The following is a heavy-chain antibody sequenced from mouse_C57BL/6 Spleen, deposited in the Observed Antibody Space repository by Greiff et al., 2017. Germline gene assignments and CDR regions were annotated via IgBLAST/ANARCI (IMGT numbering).Heavy chain of an antibody. V-gene: IGHV1-20*01. CDR1: GFSFTGYF. Sequence: EVQLQQSGPELVKPGDSVKISCKASGFSFTGYFMTWVMQSHGKSLEWIGRINPYNGDTFYNQKFKGKATVTVDKSSSTVHMKLRSLTSEDSAVXYCGRGDGYAMDYWGQGTSVTVSS. J-gene: IGHJ4*01. CDR3: GRGDGYAMDY. CDR2: INPYNGDT.